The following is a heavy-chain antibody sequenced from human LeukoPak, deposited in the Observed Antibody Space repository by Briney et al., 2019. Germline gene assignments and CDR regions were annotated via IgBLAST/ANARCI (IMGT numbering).Heavy chain of an antibody. CDR1: GYSFTSYW. V-gene: IGHV5-51*01. Sequence: GESLKISCKGSGYSFTSYWIGWVRQMPGKGLEWMGIIYPGDSDTRYSPSFQGQVTISADKSISTAYLQWSSLKASDTAMYYCARQEYSSSWYADYYYYGMDVWGQGTTVTVSS. CDR3: ARQEYSSSWYADYYYYGMDV. J-gene: IGHJ6*02. CDR2: IYPGDSDT. D-gene: IGHD6-13*01.